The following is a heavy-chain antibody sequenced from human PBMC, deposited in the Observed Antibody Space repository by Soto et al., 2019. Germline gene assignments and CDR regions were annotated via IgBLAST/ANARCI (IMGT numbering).Heavy chain of an antibody. Sequence: QVQRVESGGGVVQPGTSLRLSCVGSGFTFRSYVIHWVRQAPGKGLEWVALTSYDGSNKYYDDSVKGRFTISRDNSRNTVAVQMDSLRLEDTALFYWARRGTTGGLDVWGQGTLVSVSS. D-gene: IGHD3-16*01. V-gene: IGHV3-30*19. J-gene: IGHJ4*02. CDR2: TSYDGSNK. CDR1: GFTFRSYV. CDR3: ARRGTTGGLDV.